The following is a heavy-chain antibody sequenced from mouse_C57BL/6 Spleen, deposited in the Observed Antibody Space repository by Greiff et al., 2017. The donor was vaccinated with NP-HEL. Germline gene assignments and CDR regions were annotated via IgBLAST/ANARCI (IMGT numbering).Heavy chain of an antibody. D-gene: IGHD1-1*01. CDR3: SRTFTTVVDWYFDV. V-gene: IGHV1-53*01. CDR1: GYTFTSYW. Sequence: QVQLKQPGTELVKPGASVKLSCKASGYTFTSYWMHWVKQRPGQGLEWIGNINPSNGGTNYNEKFKSKATLTVDKSSSTAYMQLSSLTSEDSAVYYCSRTFTTVVDWYFDVWGTGTTVTVSS. CDR2: INPSNGGT. J-gene: IGHJ1*03.